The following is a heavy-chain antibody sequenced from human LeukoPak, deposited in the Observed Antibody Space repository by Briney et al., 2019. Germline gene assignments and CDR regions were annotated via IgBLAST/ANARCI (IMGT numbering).Heavy chain of an antibody. CDR3: AKDPKYSSRPEKIDY. J-gene: IGHJ4*02. CDR1: GFTFSSYA. V-gene: IGHV3-23*01. CDR2: ISGSGGST. D-gene: IGHD6-13*01. Sequence: HSGGSLRLSCAASGFTFSSYAMSWVRQAPGKGLEWASAISGSGGSTYYADSVKGRFTISRDNSKNTLYLQMNSLRAEDTAVYYCAKDPKYSSRPEKIDYWGQGTLVTVSS.